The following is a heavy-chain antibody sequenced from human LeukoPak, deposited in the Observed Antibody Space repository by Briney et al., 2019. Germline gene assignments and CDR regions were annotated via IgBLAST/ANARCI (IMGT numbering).Heavy chain of an antibody. V-gene: IGHV4-59*12. Sequence: SETLSLTCTVSGGSISSYYWSWIRQPPGKGLEWIGYIYYSGSTNYNPSLKSRVTISVDTSKNQFSLKLSSVTAADTAVYYCARDTAMGNDYWGQGTLVTVSS. CDR2: IYYSGST. CDR3: ARDTAMGNDY. CDR1: GGSISSYY. J-gene: IGHJ4*02. D-gene: IGHD5-18*01.